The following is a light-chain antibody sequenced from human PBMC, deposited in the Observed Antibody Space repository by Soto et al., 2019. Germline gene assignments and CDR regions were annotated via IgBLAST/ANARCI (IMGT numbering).Light chain of an antibody. CDR3: CSYAGSYTHV. J-gene: IGLJ1*01. CDR2: DVS. Sequence: QSALTQPRSVSGSPGQSVTISCTVTSSDVGGYNYVSWYQQHPGKAPKLMIYDVSKRPSGVADRFSGSKSGNKASLTISGLKAEDEADYYCCSYAGSYTHVFGTGTKLTVL. V-gene: IGLV2-11*01. CDR1: SSDVGGYNY.